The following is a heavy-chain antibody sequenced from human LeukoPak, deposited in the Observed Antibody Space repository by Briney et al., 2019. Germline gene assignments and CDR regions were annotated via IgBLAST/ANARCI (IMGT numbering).Heavy chain of an antibody. V-gene: IGHV3-48*01. Sequence: GGSLRLSCAASGFTFSSYSMNWVRQAPGKGLEWVSYISSSSSTIYYADSVKGRFTISRDNAKNSLYLQMNSLRAEDTAVYYCARDSDWNYGYWGQGTLVTVSS. CDR1: GFTFSSYS. J-gene: IGHJ4*02. CDR2: ISSSSSTI. D-gene: IGHD1-7*01. CDR3: ARDSDWNYGY.